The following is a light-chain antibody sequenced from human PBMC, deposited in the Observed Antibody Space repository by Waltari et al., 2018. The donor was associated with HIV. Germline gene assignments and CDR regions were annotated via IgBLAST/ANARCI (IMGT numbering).Light chain of an antibody. CDR1: QCVLVKPIVKYN. V-gene: IGKV4-1*01. CDR3: HQYYSYPQT. Sequence: EIVIIQSPYSLTVSLAEGATITCKSSQCVLVKPIVKYNLAWYQQKSGQPPKLLIYWASDRQSGVPARFSASGSGTDFTLTISSLQAEDVALYYCHQYYSYPQTFGQGTKVEI. J-gene: IGKJ1*01. CDR2: WAS.